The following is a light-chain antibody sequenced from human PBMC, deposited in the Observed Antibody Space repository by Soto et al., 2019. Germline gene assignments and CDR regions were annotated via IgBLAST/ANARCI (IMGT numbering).Light chain of an antibody. J-gene: IGLJ1*01. Sequence: QSVLTQPPSVSAAPGQRVTISCSGSNSNIGNNYVSWYQQLPGTAPKLLIYDNNKRPSGIPDRFSGSKSGTSATLDITGLQTGAEADYYCGTRDSSRIGYVFGTGTKVTV. CDR1: NSNIGNNY. CDR3: GTRDSSRIGYV. CDR2: DNN. V-gene: IGLV1-51*01.